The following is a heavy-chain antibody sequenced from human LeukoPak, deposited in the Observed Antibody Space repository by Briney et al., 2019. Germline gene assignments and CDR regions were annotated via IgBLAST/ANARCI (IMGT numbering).Heavy chain of an antibody. Sequence: ASVKVSCTASGYTFTSYGISWVRQAPGQGLEWMGWISAYNGNTNYAQKLQGRVTMTTDTSTSTAYMELRSLRSDDTAVYYCAREGSGTAMVTPAFDYWGQGTLVTVSS. CDR2: ISAYNGNT. CDR1: GYTFTSYG. D-gene: IGHD5-18*01. J-gene: IGHJ4*02. CDR3: AREGSGTAMVTPAFDY. V-gene: IGHV1-18*01.